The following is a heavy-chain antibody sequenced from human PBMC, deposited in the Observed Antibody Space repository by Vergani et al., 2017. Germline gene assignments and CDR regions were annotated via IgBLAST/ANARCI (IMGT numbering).Heavy chain of an antibody. D-gene: IGHD1-26*01. J-gene: IGHJ4*02. CDR2: INPNSGGT. V-gene: IGHV1-2*06. Sequence: QVQVVQSGAEVKKPGASVKVSCKASGYSFTGYYMYWVRQAPGQGLEWMGRINPNSGGTQYAQKFQGRVTMTRDTSIRTAYMELSRLRSDDTAVYFCARDFELQRWGQGTLVTVSP. CDR3: ARDFELQR. CDR1: GYSFTGYY.